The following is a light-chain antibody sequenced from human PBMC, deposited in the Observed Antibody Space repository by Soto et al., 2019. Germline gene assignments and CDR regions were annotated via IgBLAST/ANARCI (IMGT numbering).Light chain of an antibody. Sequence: QSVLTQPASVSGSPGQSITISCTGTSSDIGDYTHVSWYQQHPGKAPKLIIYEVSDRPSGVSNRFSGSKSGNTASLTISGLQTEDEADYYCCSYTSISTSAVFGGVTQLTVL. J-gene: IGLJ2*01. V-gene: IGLV2-14*01. CDR1: SSDIGDYTH. CDR3: CSYTSISTSAV. CDR2: EVS.